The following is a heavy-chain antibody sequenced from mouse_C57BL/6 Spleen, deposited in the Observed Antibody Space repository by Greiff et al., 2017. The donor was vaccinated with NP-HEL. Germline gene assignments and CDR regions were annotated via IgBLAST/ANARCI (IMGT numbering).Heavy chain of an antibody. CDR2: IWRGGST. CDR1: GFSLTSYG. V-gene: IGHV2-5*01. J-gene: IGHJ4*01. Sequence: VQLVESGPGLVQPSQSLSITCTVSGFSLTSYGVHWVRQSPGKGLEWLGVIWRGGSTDYNAAFMSRLSITKDNSKSQVFFKMNSLQADDTAIYYCAKKDYDYGGGAMDYWGQGTSVTVSS. CDR3: AKKDYDYGGGAMDY. D-gene: IGHD2-4*01.